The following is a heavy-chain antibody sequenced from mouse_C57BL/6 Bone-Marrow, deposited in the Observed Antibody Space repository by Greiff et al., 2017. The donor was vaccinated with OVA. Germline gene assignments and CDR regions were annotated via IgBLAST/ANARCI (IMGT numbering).Heavy chain of an antibody. CDR3: ARDATTGVAHWYFDV. Sequence: EVKVVESGGGLVQSGRSLRLSCATSGFTFSDFYMEWVRQAPGKGLEWIAASRNKANDYTTEYSASVKGRFIVSRDTSQSILYLQMNALRAEDTASYYCARDATTGVAHWYFDVWGTGTTVTVSS. D-gene: IGHD1-1*01. V-gene: IGHV7-1*01. CDR1: GFTFSDFY. CDR2: SRNKANDYTT. J-gene: IGHJ1*03.